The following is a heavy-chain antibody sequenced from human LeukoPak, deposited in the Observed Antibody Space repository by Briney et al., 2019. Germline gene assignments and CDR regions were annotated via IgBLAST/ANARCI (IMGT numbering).Heavy chain of an antibody. D-gene: IGHD2-21*01. Sequence: SQTLSLTFAFSGDSVSSNSAAWNWIRQSPSRGLEWLGWTYYRSKWYNDYAVSVQSRITINPDTSKNQFSLQLNSVTPEDTAGYYCAREPGGAYCGGDCYSYFDFWGRGTRVTVSS. CDR3: AREPGGAYCGGDCYSYFDF. CDR1: GDSVSSNSAA. J-gene: IGHJ4*02. V-gene: IGHV6-1*01. CDR2: TYYRSKWYN.